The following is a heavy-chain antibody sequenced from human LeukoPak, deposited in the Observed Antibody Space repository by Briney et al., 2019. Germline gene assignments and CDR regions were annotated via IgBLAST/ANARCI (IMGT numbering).Heavy chain of an antibody. J-gene: IGHJ4*02. V-gene: IGHV3-21*01. Sequence: GGSLRLSCVVSAFPFSGYSMNWVRQAPGKGLEWVSAISVTSTYIYYADSVRGRFTISRDNAKNSLYLQMNSLRADDTAVYFCTRGYYFDFWGQGTLVTVSS. CDR3: TRGYYFDF. CDR2: ISVTSTYI. CDR1: AFPFSGYS. D-gene: IGHD2-15*01.